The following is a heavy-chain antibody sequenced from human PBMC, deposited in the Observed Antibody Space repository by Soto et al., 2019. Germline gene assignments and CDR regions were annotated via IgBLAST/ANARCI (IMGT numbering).Heavy chain of an antibody. D-gene: IGHD3-22*01. V-gene: IGHV1-69*13. CDR2: IIPIFGTA. Sequence: EASVKVSCKASGGTFSSYAISWVRQAPGQGLEWMGGIIPIFGTANYAQKFQGRVTITADESTSTAYMELSSLRSEDTAVYYCAIVVVITQESYYYGMDVWGQGTTVTVSS. J-gene: IGHJ6*02. CDR3: AIVVVITQESYYYGMDV. CDR1: GGTFSSYA.